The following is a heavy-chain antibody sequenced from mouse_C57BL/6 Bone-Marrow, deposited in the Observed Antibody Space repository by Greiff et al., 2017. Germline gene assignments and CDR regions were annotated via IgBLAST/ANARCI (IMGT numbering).Heavy chain of an antibody. CDR1: GFTFSSYA. D-gene: IGHD2-4*01. CDR2: ISDGGSYT. CDR3: ARWRDYDGRFAY. V-gene: IGHV5-4*01. Sequence: EVQLVESGGGLVKPGGSLKLSCAASGFTFSSYAMSWVRQTPEKRMEGVATISDGGSYTYYPDNVKGRFTISRDNAKNNLYLQMSHLKSEDTAMYYCARWRDYDGRFAYWGQGTLVTVSA. J-gene: IGHJ3*01.